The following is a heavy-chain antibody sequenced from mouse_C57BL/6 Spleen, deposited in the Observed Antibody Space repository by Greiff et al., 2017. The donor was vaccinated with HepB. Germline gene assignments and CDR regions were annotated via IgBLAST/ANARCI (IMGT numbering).Heavy chain of an antibody. CDR3: AITTVVAFDY. V-gene: IGHV1-61*01. D-gene: IGHD1-1*01. CDR1: GYTFTSYW. Sequence: VQLQQPGAELVRPGSSVKLSCKASGYTFTSYWMDWVKQSPGQGLEWIGNIYPSDSETHYNQKFKDKATLTVDKSSSTAYMQLSSLTSEDSAVYYCAITTVVAFDYWGQGTTLTVSS. J-gene: IGHJ2*01. CDR2: IYPSDSET.